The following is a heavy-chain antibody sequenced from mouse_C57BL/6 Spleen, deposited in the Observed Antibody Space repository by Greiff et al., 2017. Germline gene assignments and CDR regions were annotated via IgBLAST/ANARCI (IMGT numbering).Heavy chain of an antibody. V-gene: IGHV2-4*01. CDR3: AKSDYGSSRYAMDY. D-gene: IGHD1-1*01. CDR2: IWSGGST. Sequence: QVQLKESGPGLVQPSQSLSITCTVSGFSLTRYGVHWVRQPPGKGLEWLGVIWSGGSTDYNAAFISRLSISKDNSKSQVFFKMNSLQADDTAIYYCAKSDYGSSRYAMDYWGQGTSVTVSS. CDR1: GFSLTRYG. J-gene: IGHJ4*01.